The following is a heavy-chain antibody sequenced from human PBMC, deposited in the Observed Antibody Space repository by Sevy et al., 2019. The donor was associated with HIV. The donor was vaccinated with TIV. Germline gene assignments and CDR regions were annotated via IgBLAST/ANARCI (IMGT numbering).Heavy chain of an antibody. CDR2: ISGGGDFT. J-gene: IGHJ3*02. V-gene: IGHV3-23*01. CDR3: AKGFWSVTTDAFDI. D-gene: IGHD4-17*01. Sequence: GGSLRLSCAASGFTFSNYAMSWVHQAPGKGMEWVSAISGGGDFTYYAHSVKGRFTISRDNSKNTLYLQMNSLRAEDTAVYYCAKGFWSVTTDAFDIWGQGTMVTVSS. CDR1: GFTFSNYA.